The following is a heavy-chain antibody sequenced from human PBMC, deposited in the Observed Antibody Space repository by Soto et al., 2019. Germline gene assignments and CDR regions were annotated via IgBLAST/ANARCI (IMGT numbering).Heavy chain of an antibody. CDR1: GYTFTSYG. V-gene: IGHV1-18*04. CDR2: ISAYNGNT. CDR3: ARWRSRWYSWFMGSLFDY. D-gene: IGHD6-19*01. J-gene: IGHJ4*02. Sequence: QVPLVQSGAEVKKPGASVKVSCKASGYTFTSYGISWVRQAPGQGLEWMGWISAYNGNTNYAQKLQGRVTMTKDTSTSTACMERGSRRSDDTGVYYCARWRSRWYSWFMGSLFDYWGQGTLVTVSS.